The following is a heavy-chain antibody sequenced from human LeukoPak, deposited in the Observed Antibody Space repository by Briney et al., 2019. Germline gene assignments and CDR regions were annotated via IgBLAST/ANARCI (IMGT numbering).Heavy chain of an antibody. V-gene: IGHV1-46*01. Sequence: ASVKVSCKASGYTFTSYYMHWVRQAPGQGLEWMGIINPSGGSTSYAQKFQGRVTMTRDTSTSTVYMELSSLRSEDTAVYYCARDRRKRYYDILTGQGHYYYMDVWGKGTTVTISS. J-gene: IGHJ6*03. CDR3: ARDRRKRYYDILTGQGHYYYMDV. D-gene: IGHD3-9*01. CDR1: GYTFTSYY. CDR2: INPSGGST.